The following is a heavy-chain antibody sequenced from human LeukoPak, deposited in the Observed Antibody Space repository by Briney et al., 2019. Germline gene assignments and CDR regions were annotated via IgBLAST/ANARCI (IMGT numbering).Heavy chain of an antibody. CDR1: GGSISSYY. CDR2: IYYSGST. D-gene: IGHD3-9*01. Sequence: SETLSLTCTVAGGSISSYYWSWIRPPPGKGLEWIGYIYYSGSTNYNPSLKSRVTISVDTSKNQFSLKLSSVAAADTAVYYCARDPTDWGFDIWGQGTMVTVSS. CDR3: ARDPTDWGFDI. V-gene: IGHV4-59*01. J-gene: IGHJ3*02.